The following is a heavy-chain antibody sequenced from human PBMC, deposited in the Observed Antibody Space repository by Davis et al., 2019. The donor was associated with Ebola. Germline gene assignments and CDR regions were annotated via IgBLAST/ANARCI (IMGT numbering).Heavy chain of an antibody. CDR1: GFTFGDYA. V-gene: IGHV3-23*01. D-gene: IGHD3-10*01. Sequence: GESLKISCAASGFTFGDYAMSWVRQAPGKGLEWVSIISGSGGKTYDADSVKGRFTISRDNSKNTLYLQMNSLRVEDTAVYYCTSLYITMVRGVSHPMDVWGKGTTVTVSS. CDR2: ISGSGGKT. CDR3: TSLYITMVRGVSHPMDV. J-gene: IGHJ6*03.